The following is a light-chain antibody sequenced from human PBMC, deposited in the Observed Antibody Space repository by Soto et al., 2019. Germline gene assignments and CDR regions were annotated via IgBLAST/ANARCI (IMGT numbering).Light chain of an antibody. CDR1: QGISNY. CDR3: QQYGSSIT. Sequence: DIQMTQSPSSLSASVGDRVTITCRASQGISNYLAWYQQKPGKVPKLLIYAASTLQSGVPSRFSGSGSGTDFTLTISSLQPEDVAVYYCQQYGSSITFGQGTRLETK. J-gene: IGKJ5*01. CDR2: AAS. V-gene: IGKV1-27*01.